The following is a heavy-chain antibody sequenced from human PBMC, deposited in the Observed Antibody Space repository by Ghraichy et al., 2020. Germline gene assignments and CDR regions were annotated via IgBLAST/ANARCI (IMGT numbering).Heavy chain of an antibody. J-gene: IGHJ4*02. CDR3: ANDLYGDYVGGRFKL. V-gene: IGHV3-23*01. CDR1: GFTFSSYA. Sequence: GGSLRLSCAASGFTFSSYAMSWVRQAPGKGLEWVSAISGSGGSTYYADSVKGRFTISRDNSKNTLYLQMNSLRAEDTAVYYCANDLYGDYVGGRFKLWGQGTLVTVSS. D-gene: IGHD4-17*01. CDR2: ISGSGGST.